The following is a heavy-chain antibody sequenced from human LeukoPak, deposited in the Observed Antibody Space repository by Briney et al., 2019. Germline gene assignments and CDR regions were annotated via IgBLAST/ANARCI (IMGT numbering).Heavy chain of an antibody. Sequence: GESLKISCKGSGYNFTTYWVAWVRHMPGKGLEWMGIIYPGDSYTRYRPSFQGQVTISADKSISTAYLQWSSLKASDTAMYYCARRDYGATSAAFDIWGQGTMVTVSP. V-gene: IGHV5-51*01. CDR3: ARRDYGATSAAFDI. CDR1: GYNFTTYW. CDR2: IYPGDSYT. J-gene: IGHJ3*02. D-gene: IGHD4-23*01.